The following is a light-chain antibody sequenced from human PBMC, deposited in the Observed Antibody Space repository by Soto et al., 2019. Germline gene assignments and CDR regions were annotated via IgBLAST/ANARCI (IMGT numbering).Light chain of an antibody. V-gene: IGKV1-5*01. Sequence: DIQMTQSPSTLSASVGDRVTITCRASQSISNRLAWYQQKPGKAPKVLIYDASSLESGVPSRFSGSGSGTEFTLTISSLQPDDFATYYCQHYNSYSEAFGRGTKVDIK. CDR3: QHYNSYSEA. CDR2: DAS. CDR1: QSISNR. J-gene: IGKJ1*01.